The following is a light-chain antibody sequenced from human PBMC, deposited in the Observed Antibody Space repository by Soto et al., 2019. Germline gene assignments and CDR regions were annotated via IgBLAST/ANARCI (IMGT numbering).Light chain of an antibody. CDR2: DDT. V-gene: IGLV3-21*02. J-gene: IGLJ2*01. CDR3: QVWDRSRAHVV. CDR1: NIGRTS. Sequence: SYVLTQPPSVSVAPGQTATITCGGDNIGRTSVHWYQQRSGQAPILVMFDDTDRPSGIPQRFSGSNSGNTATLTISRVEAGDEADFYCQVWDRSRAHVVFGGGTKLPVL.